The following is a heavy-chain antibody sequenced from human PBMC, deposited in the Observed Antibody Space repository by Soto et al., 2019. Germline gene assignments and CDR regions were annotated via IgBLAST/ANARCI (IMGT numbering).Heavy chain of an antibody. V-gene: IGHV3-48*02. Sequence: LXLCCEASEFSFSKYNMKWGRQAPGKGLEWVSYITDSSDTVHYADSVRGRFTISRGNAESSLYLQMNSLRDEHTAVYFCARDFGHGYYLDYWGRGTLVTVPS. CDR1: EFSFSKYN. CDR2: ITDSSDTV. D-gene: IGHD3-3*01. J-gene: IGHJ4*02. CDR3: ARDFGHGYYLDY.